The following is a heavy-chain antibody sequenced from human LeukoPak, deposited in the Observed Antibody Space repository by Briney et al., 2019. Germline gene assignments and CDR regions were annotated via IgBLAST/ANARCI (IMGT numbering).Heavy chain of an antibody. J-gene: IGHJ4*02. CDR2: IKQDGSEK. CDR3: ASTSRYCSSTTCYTFDY. D-gene: IGHD2-2*01. Sequence: GGSLRLSCAASGFIFRSYWMSWVRQAPGKGLEWVANIKQDGSEKYYVGSVKGRFTISRDNAKSSLYLQMNSLRAEDTAVYYCASTSRYCSSTTCYTFDYWGQGALVTVSS. CDR1: GFIFRSYW. V-gene: IGHV3-7*01.